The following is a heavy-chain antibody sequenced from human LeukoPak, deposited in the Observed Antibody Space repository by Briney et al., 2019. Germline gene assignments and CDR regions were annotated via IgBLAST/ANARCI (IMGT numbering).Heavy chain of an antibody. J-gene: IGHJ4*02. CDR1: GFTFSKYW. V-gene: IGHV3-7*01. CDR2: IKKDGSEK. Sequence: GGSLRLSCAASGFTFSKYWLSWVRQAPGRGRGGVANIKKDGSEKYYVDSVKGRFTISRDNAKNSLYLQMNSLRAEGTAVYYCARDVDVAMYDYWGQGTLVTVSS. CDR3: ARDVDVAMYDY. D-gene: IGHD5-18*01.